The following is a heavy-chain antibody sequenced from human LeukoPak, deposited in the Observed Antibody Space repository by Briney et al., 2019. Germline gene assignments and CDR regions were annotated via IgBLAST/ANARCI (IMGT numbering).Heavy chain of an antibody. V-gene: IGHV5-51*01. CDR2: IYPGDSDT. Sequence: GESLKISCKGSGYSFTSYWIGWVRQMPGKGLEWMGIIYPGDSDTRYSPSFQGQVTISADKSISTAYLQWSSLKASDTAMYCCARLGLRYFDWLQYYFDYWGQGTLVTVSS. D-gene: IGHD3-9*01. J-gene: IGHJ4*02. CDR3: ARLGLRYFDWLQYYFDY. CDR1: GYSFTSYW.